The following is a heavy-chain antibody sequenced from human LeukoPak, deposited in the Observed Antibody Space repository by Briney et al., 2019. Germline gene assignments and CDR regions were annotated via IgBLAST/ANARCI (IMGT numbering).Heavy chain of an antibody. D-gene: IGHD3-10*01. J-gene: IGHJ3*02. CDR3: ARGGYYGSGSYNIDAFDI. Sequence: GGSLRLSCAASGFTFSSYAMHWVRQAPGKGLEYVSAISSNGGSTYYANSVKGRFTISRDNSKNTLYLQMGSLRAEDMAVYYCARGGYYGSGSYNIDAFDIWGQGAMVTVSS. CDR2: ISSNGGST. CDR1: GFTFSSYA. V-gene: IGHV3-64*01.